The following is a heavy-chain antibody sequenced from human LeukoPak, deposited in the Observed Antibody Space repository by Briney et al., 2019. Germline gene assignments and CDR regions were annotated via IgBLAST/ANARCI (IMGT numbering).Heavy chain of an antibody. CDR1: GFTFSSYE. J-gene: IGHJ2*01. Sequence: PGGSLRVSCAASGFTFSSYEMNWVRQAPGKGLEWVSYISTSGRTIYYADSVKGRLTISRDNAKNSLYLQMNSLRAEDAAVYYCARAFDSSGYNYWYFDVWGRGALVTVSS. CDR3: ARAFDSSGYNYWYFDV. CDR2: ISTSGRTI. V-gene: IGHV3-48*03. D-gene: IGHD3-22*01.